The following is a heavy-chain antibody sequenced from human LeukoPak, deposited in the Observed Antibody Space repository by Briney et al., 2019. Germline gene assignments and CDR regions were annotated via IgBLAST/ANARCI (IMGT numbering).Heavy chain of an antibody. CDR1: GGSISSSSYY. CDR2: IYYSGGT. D-gene: IGHD5-18*01. V-gene: IGHV4-39*01. CDR3: ATLYTAMAAFDY. J-gene: IGHJ4*02. Sequence: SETLSLTCTVSGGSISSSSYYWGWIRQPPGKGLEWIGSIYYSGGTYYNPSLKSRVTISVDTSKNQFSLKLSSVTAADTAVYYCATLYTAMAAFDYWGQGTLVTVSS.